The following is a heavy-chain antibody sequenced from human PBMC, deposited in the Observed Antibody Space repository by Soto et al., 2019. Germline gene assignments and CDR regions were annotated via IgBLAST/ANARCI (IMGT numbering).Heavy chain of an antibody. CDR2: AYHNGLT. CDR1: GTPVTSNPG. V-gene: IGHV4-4*02. D-gene: IGHD6-19*01. J-gene: IGHJ4*02. CDR3: ARDAAVPGESDRFDY. Sequence: SAPLSPTCTASGTPVTSNPGGGWVSQPPGKGLEWIGEAYHNGLTDYNPSLKSRVTMSVDTSKNEFSLKLTSLTAADTAIYYCARDAAVPGESDRFDYWGQG.